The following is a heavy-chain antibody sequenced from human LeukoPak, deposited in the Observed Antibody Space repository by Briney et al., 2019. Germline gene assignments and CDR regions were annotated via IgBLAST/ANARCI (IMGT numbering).Heavy chain of an antibody. CDR2: LYSDGRSL. D-gene: IGHD3-10*02. V-gene: IGHV3-74*01. J-gene: IGHJ6*04. Sequence: PGGSLRLSCAGSGFTFTGYWMHWVRQTPGKGLVWISRLYSDGRSLTYADSVKGRFTISRDNAKNMLFLQMNSLRAEDTAVYYCAELGITMIGGVWGKGTTVTISS. CDR1: GFTFTGYW. CDR3: AELGITMIGGV.